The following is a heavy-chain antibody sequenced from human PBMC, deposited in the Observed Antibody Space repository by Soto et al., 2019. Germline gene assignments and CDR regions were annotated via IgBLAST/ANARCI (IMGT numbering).Heavy chain of an antibody. CDR1: GYSFTSYW. Sequence: GESLKISCKGSGYSFTSYWIGWVRQMPGKGLEWMGIIYPGDSDTRYSPSFQGQVTISADKSISTAYLQWSSLKASDTAMYYCARADYYGSGSYYNGWFDPWGQGTLVTVSS. CDR3: ARADYYGSGSYYNGWFDP. D-gene: IGHD3-10*01. J-gene: IGHJ5*02. CDR2: IYPGDSDT. V-gene: IGHV5-51*01.